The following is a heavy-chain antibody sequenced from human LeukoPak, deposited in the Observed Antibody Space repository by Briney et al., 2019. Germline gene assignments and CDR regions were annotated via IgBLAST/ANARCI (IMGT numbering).Heavy chain of an antibody. J-gene: IGHJ6*03. D-gene: IGHD1-26*01. V-gene: IGHV1-2*02. CDR1: GYTFTGYY. Sequence: GASVKVSCKASGYTFTGYYMHWVRQAPGQGLEWMGWINPNSGGTNYAQKFQGRVTMTRDTSISTAYMELSRLRSDDTAVYYCARDLLPYYYYYMDVWGKGTTVTVSS. CDR2: INPNSGGT. CDR3: ARDLLPYYYYYMDV.